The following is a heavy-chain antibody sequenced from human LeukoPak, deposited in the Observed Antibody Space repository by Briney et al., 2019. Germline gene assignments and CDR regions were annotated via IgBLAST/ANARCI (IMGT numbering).Heavy chain of an antibody. V-gene: IGHV4-39*01. Sequence: SETLSLTCTVSGGSISSLSNYWGWIRQAPGQGLEWLGQICYSANTDYNPSLKSRVTISVDTSKNQFSLTLRSVTAADTAVYYCARHEVIEMAFDIWGQGTMVTVSS. D-gene: IGHD2-21*01. CDR1: GGSISSLSNY. CDR3: ARHEVIEMAFDI. CDR2: ICYSANT. J-gene: IGHJ3*02.